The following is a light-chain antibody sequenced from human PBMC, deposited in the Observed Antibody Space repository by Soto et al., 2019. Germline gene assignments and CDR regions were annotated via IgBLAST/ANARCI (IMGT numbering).Light chain of an antibody. V-gene: IGKV1-27*01. J-gene: IGKJ4*01. CDR1: QGIGVY. Sequence: DIQMTQSPSSLSASLGDRVTITCRASQGIGVYLAWFQQKPGNVPKHLIYAASTLQSEVPSRFSGSGSGTDFTLTISSLQPEDVATYYCQKYNSAPLTFGGGTKVEIK. CDR3: QKYNSAPLT. CDR2: AAS.